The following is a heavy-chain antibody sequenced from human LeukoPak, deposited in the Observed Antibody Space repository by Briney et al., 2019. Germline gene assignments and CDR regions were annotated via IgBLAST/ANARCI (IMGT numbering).Heavy chain of an antibody. CDR2: IYYTGST. CDR3: ARHISGNYGGYFDY. J-gene: IGHJ4*02. V-gene: IGHV4-59*08. D-gene: IGHD1-26*01. CDR1: GGSIGSYY. Sequence: SETLSLTCTVSGGSIGSYYWSWIRQSPGRGLDWIGYIYYTGSTDYNPSLKSRVTISVDTSKNQFSLKLTSVTAPDTAVYYCARHISGNYGGYFDYWGQGTLVAVSS.